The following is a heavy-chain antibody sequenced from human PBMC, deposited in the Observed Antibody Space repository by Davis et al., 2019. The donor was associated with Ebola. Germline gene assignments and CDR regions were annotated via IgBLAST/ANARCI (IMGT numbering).Heavy chain of an antibody. V-gene: IGHV3-30*19. CDR3: ARDLPGGDWYFDL. J-gene: IGHJ2*01. D-gene: IGHD1-14*01. CDR2: IYYDGSNK. Sequence: GESLKISCAASGFTFSSYGMHWVRQAPGKGLEWVAFIYYDGSNKYYADSVKGRFTISRDNSKNTLYLQMSSLRAEDTAVYYCARDLPGGDWYFDLWGRGTLVTVSS. CDR1: GFTFSSYG.